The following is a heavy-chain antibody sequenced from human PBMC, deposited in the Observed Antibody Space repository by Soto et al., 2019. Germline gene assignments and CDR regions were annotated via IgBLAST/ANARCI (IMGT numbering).Heavy chain of an antibody. D-gene: IGHD1-26*01. V-gene: IGHV1-18*01. CDR1: GYTFTSYG. CDR2: ISAYNGNT. J-gene: IGHJ4*02. CDR3: ALYGHLVGATEDFDY. Sequence: ASVKGSCKASGYTFTSYGISWGGPGPGQGLELMGWISAYNGNTNYAQKLQGRVTMTTDTSTSTAYMELRSLRSDDTAVYYCALYGHLVGATEDFDYWGQGSLVPVSA.